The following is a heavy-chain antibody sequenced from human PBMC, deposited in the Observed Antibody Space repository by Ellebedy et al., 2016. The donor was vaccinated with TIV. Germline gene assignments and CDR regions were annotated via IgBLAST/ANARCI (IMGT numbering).Heavy chain of an antibody. CDR2: LNAGNGST. CDR1: GYTFTSYA. V-gene: IGHV1-3*01. CDR3: ARSAAGTVDY. D-gene: IGHD6-13*01. Sequence: AASVKVSCKASGYTFTSYAMHWVRQAPGQRLEWMCWLNAGNGSTKYSQKFQGRVTITRDTSASTAYMELSSLRSEDTAVYYCARSAAGTVDYWGQGTQVTVSS. J-gene: IGHJ4*02.